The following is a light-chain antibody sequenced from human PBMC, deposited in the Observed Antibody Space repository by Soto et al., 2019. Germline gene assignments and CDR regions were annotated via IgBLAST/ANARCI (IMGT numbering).Light chain of an antibody. V-gene: IGKV3-20*01. Sequence: ETVLTQSPGTLSLSPGERATLSCRASQSVNGNYLAWYQQKPGQAPRLLIYGTSSRATGIPDRFSGSGSGTDFTLTISRLEPEDFAAYYCQQCGSLPGTFGQGTKVDLK. CDR1: QSVNGNY. J-gene: IGKJ1*01. CDR3: QQCGSLPGT. CDR2: GTS.